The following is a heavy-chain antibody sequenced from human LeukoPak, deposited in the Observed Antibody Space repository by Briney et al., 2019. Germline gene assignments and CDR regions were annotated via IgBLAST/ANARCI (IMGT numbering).Heavy chain of an antibody. V-gene: IGHV3-21*01. D-gene: IGHD3-22*01. CDR2: ITPTSTSI. CDR3: ATVYYDSSAYGDLDS. CDR1: GIAFRSFT. Sequence: GGSLRLSCAASGIAFRSFTMNWARQAPGKGLEWVSSITPTSTSIFYADSVKGRFTISRDNARNSLYLQMNSLRAEDTAVYHCATVYYDSSAYGDLDSWGQGTLVTVSS. J-gene: IGHJ4*02.